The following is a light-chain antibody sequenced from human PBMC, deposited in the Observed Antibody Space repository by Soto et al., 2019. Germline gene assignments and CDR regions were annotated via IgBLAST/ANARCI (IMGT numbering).Light chain of an antibody. Sequence: QVPGSRSTLSASIVYTFPITCRARQIINRWLAWYQPKPGEAPKLLIYDASSLESGVPSRFSGTGSGTDFTITISSLQSEDFETYYCQKANSFPLSFGHGPR. CDR2: DAS. CDR3: QKANSFPLS. J-gene: IGKJ5*01. V-gene: IGKV1-5*01. CDR1: QIINRW.